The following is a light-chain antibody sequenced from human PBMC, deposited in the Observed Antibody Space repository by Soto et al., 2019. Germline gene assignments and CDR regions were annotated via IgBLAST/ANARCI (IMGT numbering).Light chain of an antibody. CDR3: QQYSDSPPT. CDR2: GAS. J-gene: IGKJ1*01. V-gene: IGKV3-20*01. Sequence: IVLTQSPGTLSLSPGDRATLSCGAIQRVSARYLAWYHQKPGQAPRLLIFGASDRDTGIPDRFSGSGSGTDFTLTIVRLEPEDFAMYYCQQYSDSPPTFGQGTKVDIK. CDR1: QRVSARY.